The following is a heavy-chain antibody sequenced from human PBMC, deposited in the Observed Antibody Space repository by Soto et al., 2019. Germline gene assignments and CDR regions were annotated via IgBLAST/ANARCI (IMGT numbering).Heavy chain of an antibody. J-gene: IGHJ6*03. CDR1: GGSFSGYY. CDR2: INHSGST. Sequence: SETRSLTCAVYGGSFSGYYWSWIRQPPGKGLEWIGEINHSGSTNYNPSLKSRVTISVDTSKNQFSLKLSSVTAADTAVYYCARVGGGTYCYYMDVWGKGTTVTVSS. V-gene: IGHV4-34*01. D-gene: IGHD3-16*01. CDR3: ARVGGGTYCYYMDV.